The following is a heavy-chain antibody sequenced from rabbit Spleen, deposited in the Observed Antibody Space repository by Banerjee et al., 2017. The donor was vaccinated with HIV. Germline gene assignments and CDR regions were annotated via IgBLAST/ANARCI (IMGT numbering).Heavy chain of an antibody. CDR3: ARESIYNGDGDDKGFNL. Sequence: QEQLVESGGGLVQPEGSLTLTCTASGFSFSNKVVMCWVRQAPGKGLEWIACINVAKSGDTYYTNWAKGRFTISKPSSTTVALQVPSLTAADTATYFCARESIYNGDGDDKGFNLWGPGTLVTVS. CDR2: INVAKSGDT. CDR1: GFSFSNKVV. V-gene: IGHV1S45*01. D-gene: IGHD2-1*01. J-gene: IGHJ4*01.